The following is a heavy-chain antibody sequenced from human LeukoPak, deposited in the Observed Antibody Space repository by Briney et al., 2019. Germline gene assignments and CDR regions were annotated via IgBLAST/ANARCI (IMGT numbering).Heavy chain of an antibody. D-gene: IGHD3-10*01. CDR2: INPNSGGT. V-gene: IGHV1-2*02. J-gene: IGHJ6*02. Sequence: ASVKVSCKASGYTFTGYYMHWVRQAPGQGLEWMGWINPNSGGTNYAQKFQGRVTMTRDTSISTAYMELSRLRSEDTAVYYCARERGSGSPTYYYYGMDVWGQGTTVTVSS. CDR3: ARERGSGSPTYYYYGMDV. CDR1: GYTFTGYY.